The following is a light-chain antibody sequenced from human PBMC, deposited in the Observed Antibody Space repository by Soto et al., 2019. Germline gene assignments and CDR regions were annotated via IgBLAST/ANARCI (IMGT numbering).Light chain of an antibody. Sequence: EIVLTQSPVTLSLSPGERATLSCRASQSVSNNYLPRYQQKPGQAPRLLIYGASNRATGIPDRFSGSGSGTDFTLTISRLEPEDFAVYYCQQYGSSGTFGQGTKVDIK. CDR2: GAS. CDR3: QQYGSSGT. J-gene: IGKJ1*01. CDR1: QSVSNNY. V-gene: IGKV3-20*01.